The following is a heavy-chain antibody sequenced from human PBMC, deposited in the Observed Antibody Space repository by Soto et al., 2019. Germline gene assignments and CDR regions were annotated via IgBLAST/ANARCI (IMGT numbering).Heavy chain of an antibody. CDR1: GYSFNTFW. J-gene: IGHJ6*02. CDR2: IDPGDSNT. V-gene: IGHV5-10-1*01. CDR3: ARQGGYYYYGMDV. Sequence: GESLKISCKTSGYSFNTFWISWVRQVPGKGLEWMGRIDPGDSNTNYSPSFQGHVTLSVDKSIGTAYLQWSSLKASDTAICYCARQGGYYYYGMDVWGQGTAVTVSS. D-gene: IGHD2-15*01.